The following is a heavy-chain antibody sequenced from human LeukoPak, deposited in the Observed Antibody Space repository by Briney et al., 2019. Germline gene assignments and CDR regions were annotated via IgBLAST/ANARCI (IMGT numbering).Heavy chain of an antibody. CDR2: INRDGSET. J-gene: IGHJ4*02. Sequence: PGGSLRLSCAASGYVFTKDWMGWVRQAPGKGLEWVANINRDGSETYYVDSVKGRFTISRDNAKDSLYLQMNSLRAEDTAVYYCARYGYNNGLDYWAREPWSPSPQ. V-gene: IGHV3-7*01. D-gene: IGHD5-24*01. CDR1: GYVFTKDW. CDR3: ARYGYNNGLDY.